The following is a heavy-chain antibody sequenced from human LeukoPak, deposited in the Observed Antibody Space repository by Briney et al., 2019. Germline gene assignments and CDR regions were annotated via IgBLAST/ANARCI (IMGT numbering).Heavy chain of an antibody. Sequence: SETLSPTCTVSGGSISSYYWSWIRQPPGKGLEWIGYIYYSGSTNYSPSLKSRVTISVDTSKNQFSLKLSSVTAADTAVYYCARGHKDPSGYYYGMDVWGQGTTVTVSS. J-gene: IGHJ6*02. D-gene: IGHD3-10*01. CDR1: GGSISSYY. V-gene: IGHV4-59*01. CDR3: ARGHKDPSGYYYGMDV. CDR2: IYYSGST.